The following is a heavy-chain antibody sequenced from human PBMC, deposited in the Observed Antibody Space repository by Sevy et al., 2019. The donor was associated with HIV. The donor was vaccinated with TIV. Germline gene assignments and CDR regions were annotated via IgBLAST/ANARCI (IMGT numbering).Heavy chain of an antibody. D-gene: IGHD1-1*01. Sequence: GGSLRLSCATSGFTFSSYSMHWVRQAPGKGLEWVATISYDGINKHYADSVKGRFTSSRDNFRNSRSLHMNSLRAEDTAVYFCALERLSSDVAEYFQNWGQGTLVTVSS. CDR1: GFTFSSYS. CDR2: ISYDGINK. CDR3: ALERLSSDVAEYFQN. J-gene: IGHJ1*01. V-gene: IGHV3-30-3*01.